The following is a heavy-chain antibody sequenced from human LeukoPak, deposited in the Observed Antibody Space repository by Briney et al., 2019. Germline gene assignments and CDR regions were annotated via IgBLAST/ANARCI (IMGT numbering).Heavy chain of an antibody. J-gene: IGHJ4*02. CDR2: IYYSGYT. D-gene: IGHD2-15*01. V-gene: IGHV4-59*01. CDR3: ARGFGQAATADY. Sequence: SETLSLTCAVYGGSFSGYYWSWIRQPPGKGLEWIGYIYYSGYTNYNPSLKSRVTISIDTSKNQFSLKLSSVTAADTAVYYCARGFGQAATADYWGQGTLVTVSS. CDR1: GGSFSGYY.